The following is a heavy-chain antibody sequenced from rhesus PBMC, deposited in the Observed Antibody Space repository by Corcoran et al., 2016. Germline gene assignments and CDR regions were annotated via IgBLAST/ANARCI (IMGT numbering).Heavy chain of an antibody. V-gene: IGHV3-72*01. D-gene: IGHD3-3*01. CDR2: IGPGGDT. J-gene: IGHJ5-2*02. CDR3: ARSLFGPSHNSLDV. CDR1: GFTFSSSA. Sequence: EVQLVESGGGLVQPGGSLRLSCAASGFTFSSSAMQWCPQAPGKGLEWVSAIGPGGDTYYADAVKGRFTISRDNAKNSLYLQMNSLRAEDTAVYYCARSLFGPSHNSLDVWGRGVLVTVSS.